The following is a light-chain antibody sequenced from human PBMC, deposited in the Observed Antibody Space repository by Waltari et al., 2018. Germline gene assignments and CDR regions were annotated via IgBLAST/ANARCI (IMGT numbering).Light chain of an antibody. CDR1: QSVNNK. V-gene: IGKV3-15*01. Sequence: EIVMTQSPATLSVSPGERVTLSCRASQSVNNKLAWYQQKPGQAPRLLIYDASTRATGIPTSFSGSGSGTEFTITLSSLQSEDFAVYYCQQYSDWPLTFGGGTKVEIK. CDR2: DAS. CDR3: QQYSDWPLT. J-gene: IGKJ4*01.